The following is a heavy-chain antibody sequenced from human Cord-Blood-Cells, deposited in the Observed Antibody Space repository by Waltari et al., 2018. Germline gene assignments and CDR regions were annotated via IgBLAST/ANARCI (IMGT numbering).Heavy chain of an antibody. CDR3: ARIDSHGSYYDY. CDR1: GFSLSRYA. D-gene: IGHD1-26*01. V-gene: IGHV3-30*04. Sequence: QVQLVESGGGVVQPGRSLRLSCAAPGFSLSRYATHWVRQAPGKGLEWVAVISYDGSNKYYADSVKGRFTISRDNSKNTLYLQMNSLRAEDTAVYYCARIDSHGSYYDYWGQGTLVTVSS. J-gene: IGHJ4*02. CDR2: ISYDGSNK.